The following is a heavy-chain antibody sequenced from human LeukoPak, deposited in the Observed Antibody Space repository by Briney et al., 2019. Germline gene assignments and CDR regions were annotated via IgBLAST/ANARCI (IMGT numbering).Heavy chain of an antibody. CDR2: ISSGGSYI. CDR3: ARVECSGGSCYSGL. D-gene: IGHD2-15*01. Sequence: GGSLRLSCAASGFTFSSYSMNWVRQAPGKGLGWVSSISSGGSYIYYADSVKGRFTISRDNAQNSLYLQLNSLRPEDTAVYYCARVECSGGSCYSGLWGQGTLVTVSS. V-gene: IGHV3-21*01. J-gene: IGHJ4*02. CDR1: GFTFSSYS.